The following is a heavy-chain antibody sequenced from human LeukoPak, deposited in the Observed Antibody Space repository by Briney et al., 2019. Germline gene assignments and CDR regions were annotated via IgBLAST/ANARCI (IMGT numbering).Heavy chain of an antibody. D-gene: IGHD1-14*01. Sequence: GGSLRLSCAASGFTFSTYWMYWVRQAPGKGLVWVSRINSDGSSTSYADSVKGRFTISRDNAKNTLYLQMNSLRAEDTAVYYCATKGMGGAYVDVWGKGTTVTVSS. CDR1: GFTFSTYW. CDR3: ATKGMGGAYVDV. J-gene: IGHJ6*03. CDR2: INSDGSST. V-gene: IGHV3-74*01.